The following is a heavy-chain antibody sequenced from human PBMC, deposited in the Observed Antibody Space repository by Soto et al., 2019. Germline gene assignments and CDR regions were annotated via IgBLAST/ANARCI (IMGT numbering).Heavy chain of an antibody. CDR3: AREGSGAYFGAFDV. D-gene: IGHD1-26*01. J-gene: IGHJ3*01. V-gene: IGHV3-30-3*01. CDR2: ISYDGSNQ. CDR1: GFTFSNYA. Sequence: QVQLVESGGGVVQSGRSLRLSCAASGFTFSNYAMNWVRQAPGKGLEWVAVISYDGSNQWYADSVKGRFTVSRDNSKNTLFLHMNSLRTEDTAVYYCAREGSGAYFGAFDVWGQGTMVTVSS.